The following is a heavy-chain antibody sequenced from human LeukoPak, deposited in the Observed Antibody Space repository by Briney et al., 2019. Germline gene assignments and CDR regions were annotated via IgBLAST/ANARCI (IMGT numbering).Heavy chain of an antibody. CDR2: IYHSGST. J-gene: IGHJ5*02. Sequence: SETLSLTCAVYGGSFSGYYWSWIRQPPGKGLEWIGTIYHSGSTYCNPSLRSRVTISVDTSKNQFPLNLSSVTAADTAVYYCARDRPRRNWFDPWGQGTLVTVSS. CDR3: ARDRPRRNWFDP. V-gene: IGHV4-34*01. CDR1: GGSFSGYY.